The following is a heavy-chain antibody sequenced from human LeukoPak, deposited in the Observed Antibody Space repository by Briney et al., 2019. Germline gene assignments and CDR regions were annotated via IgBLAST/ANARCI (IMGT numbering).Heavy chain of an antibody. J-gene: IGHJ4*02. CDR3: AVAVHGTTYFDS. Sequence: GESLKISCKGSGHTFSNYWIGWVRQMPGKGLEWMGLIYYGDSNTKYSPSFQGQVTVSVDKSTTTAYLQWGSLKASDSAMYYCAVAVHGTTYFDSWGQGTLVTVSS. D-gene: IGHD1-1*01. CDR1: GHTFSNYW. V-gene: IGHV5-51*01. CDR2: IYYGDSNT.